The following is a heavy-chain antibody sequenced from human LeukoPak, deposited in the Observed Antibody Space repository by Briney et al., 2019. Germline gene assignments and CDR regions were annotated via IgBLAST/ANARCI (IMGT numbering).Heavy chain of an antibody. Sequence: AESLRLSCAASGFTVSSNYMNWIWQAPGQGLEPVSYVSPSGTGISYADSVKGRFTISRDNAKNSLYLQMNSLRAEDTAVYYCSRDPRNLDYWGQGTLVTVSS. CDR3: SRDPRNLDY. V-gene: IGHV3-11*01. J-gene: IGHJ4*02. CDR2: VSPSGTGI. CDR1: GFTVSSNY. D-gene: IGHD1-14*01.